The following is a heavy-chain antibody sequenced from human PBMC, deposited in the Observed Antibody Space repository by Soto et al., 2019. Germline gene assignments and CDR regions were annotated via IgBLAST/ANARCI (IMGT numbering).Heavy chain of an antibody. Sequence: SETLSLTCTVSGGSISSSSYYWGWIRQPPGKGLEWIGSIYYSGSTYYNPSLKSRVTISVDTSKNQFSLKLSSVTAADTAVYYCASTTCGSGARTAGMDVWGQGTTVTVSS. V-gene: IGHV4-39*01. CDR3: ASTTCGSGARTAGMDV. D-gene: IGHD3-10*01. CDR2: IYYSGST. J-gene: IGHJ6*02. CDR1: GGSISSSSYY.